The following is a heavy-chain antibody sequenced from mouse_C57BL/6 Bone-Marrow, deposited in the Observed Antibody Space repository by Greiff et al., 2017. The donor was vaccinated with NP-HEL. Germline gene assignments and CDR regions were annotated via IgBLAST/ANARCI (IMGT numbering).Heavy chain of an antibody. D-gene: IGHD1-1*01. Sequence: QVQLQQPGAELVKPGASVKLSCKASGYTFTSYWMHWVKQRPGQGLEWIGMIHPNSGSTNYNEKFKGKATLTVDTSSSTAYMQLRSLTSADSAVYYGASRSRPNGNYGVWGTGTTVTVAS. CDR3: ASRSRPNGNYGV. J-gene: IGHJ1*03. CDR2: IHPNSGST. CDR1: GYTFTSYW. V-gene: IGHV1-64*01.